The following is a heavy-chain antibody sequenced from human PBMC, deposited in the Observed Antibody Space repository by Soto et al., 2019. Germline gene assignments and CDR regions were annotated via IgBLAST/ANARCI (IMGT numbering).Heavy chain of an antibody. Sequence: PGGSLRLSCAASGFTFSSYGMHWVRQAPGKGLEWVAVISYDGSNKYYADSVKGRFTISRDNSKNTLYLQMNSLRAEDTAVYYCAKVGTDYSNPFDYWGQGTLVTVSS. CDR3: AKVGTDYSNPFDY. J-gene: IGHJ4*02. D-gene: IGHD4-4*01. CDR1: GFTFSSYG. CDR2: ISYDGSNK. V-gene: IGHV3-30*18.